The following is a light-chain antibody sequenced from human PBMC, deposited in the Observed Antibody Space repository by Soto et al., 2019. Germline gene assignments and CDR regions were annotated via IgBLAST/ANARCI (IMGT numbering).Light chain of an antibody. CDR1: QDISTY. Sequence: IQLTQSPSSLSASVGDRVTITCRSSQDISTYLAWYQQTPGKAPKRLLYTASTLQSGVPSRFSGSGSGTDFTLTISSLQPDDFATYYGQQLNSYPLTFGGGTRVEIK. V-gene: IGKV1-9*01. CDR3: QQLNSYPLT. J-gene: IGKJ4*01. CDR2: TAS.